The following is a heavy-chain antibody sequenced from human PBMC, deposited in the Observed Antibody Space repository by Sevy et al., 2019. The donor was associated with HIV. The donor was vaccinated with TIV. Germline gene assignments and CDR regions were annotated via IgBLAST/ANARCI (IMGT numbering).Heavy chain of an antibody. D-gene: IGHD3-10*01. Sequence: GGSLRLSCAASGFTFSTYWMSWVRQAPGKGLEWVANIKEDGSEKYYGESGKGRFTISRDNAKNSVCLQMISLRAEDTAVYYCARGGSSCHYGGAYWGQGTLVTVSS. CDR3: ARGGSSCHYGGAY. CDR2: IKEDGSEK. CDR1: GFTFSTYW. J-gene: IGHJ4*02. V-gene: IGHV3-7*01.